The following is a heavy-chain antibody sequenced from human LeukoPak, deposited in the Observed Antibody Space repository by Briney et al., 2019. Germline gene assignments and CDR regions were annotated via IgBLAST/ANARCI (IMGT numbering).Heavy chain of an antibody. V-gene: IGHV4-34*01. J-gene: IGHJ4*02. Sequence: SETLSLTCAVYGGSFSGYYWSWIRQPPGKGLEWIGEINHSGSTNYNPSLKSRVTISVDTSKNQFSLKLSSVTAADTAVYYCARRRVVTASFAYWGQGTLVTVYS. D-gene: IGHD2-21*02. CDR2: INHSGST. CDR1: GGSFSGYY. CDR3: ARRRVVTASFAY.